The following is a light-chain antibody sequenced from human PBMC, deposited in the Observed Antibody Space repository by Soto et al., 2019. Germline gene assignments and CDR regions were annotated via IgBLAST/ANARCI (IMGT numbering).Light chain of an antibody. V-gene: IGLV2-8*01. CDR3: SSYAGSNIVV. CDR2: EGS. J-gene: IGLJ2*01. Sequence: QSVLTQPPSASGSPGQSVTISCTGTSSDVGGYNFVSWYQQHPGKAPKLMIYEGSERPSGVPDRFSGSKSGNTASLTVSGLQAEDEADYYCSSYAGSNIVVFGGGTKLTVL. CDR1: SSDVGGYNF.